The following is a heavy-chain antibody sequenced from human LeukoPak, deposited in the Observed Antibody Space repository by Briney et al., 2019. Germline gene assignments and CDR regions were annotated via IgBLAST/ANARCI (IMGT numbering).Heavy chain of an antibody. Sequence: ASVKVSCKACGYTFTSYYMHGVRQAPGQGLEWMGIINPSGGSTSYAQKFQGRVTMTRDTSTSTVYMELSSLRSEDTAVYYCASSWDSSGYDALLLDPWGQGTLVTVSS. J-gene: IGHJ5*02. CDR1: GYTFTSYY. V-gene: IGHV1-46*01. CDR3: ASSWDSSGYDALLLDP. D-gene: IGHD3-22*01. CDR2: INPSGGST.